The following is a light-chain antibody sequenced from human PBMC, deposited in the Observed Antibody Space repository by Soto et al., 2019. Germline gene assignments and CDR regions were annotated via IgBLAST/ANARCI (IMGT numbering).Light chain of an antibody. Sequence: EIVLTQSPATLSLSPGERATLSCGASQSARSNYVAWYQQKPGLAPRLLIYDASSRATGIPDRFSGSGSGTDFTLTISRLEPEDSAVYYCQQYGSSQTFGPGTKVDIK. J-gene: IGKJ3*01. CDR3: QQYGSSQT. CDR2: DAS. CDR1: QSARSNY. V-gene: IGKV3D-20*01.